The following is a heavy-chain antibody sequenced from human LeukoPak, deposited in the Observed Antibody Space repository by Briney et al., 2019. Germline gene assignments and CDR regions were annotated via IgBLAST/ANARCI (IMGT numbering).Heavy chain of an antibody. Sequence: SVKVSCKASGGTFSSYTISWVRQAPGQGLEWMGRIIPILGIANYAQKFQGRVTITADKSTSTAYMELSSLRCEDTAVYYCARVCSGGSCYVDYWGQGTLVTVSS. V-gene: IGHV1-69*02. D-gene: IGHD2-15*01. CDR2: IIPILGIA. CDR1: GGTFSSYT. J-gene: IGHJ4*02. CDR3: ARVCSGGSCYVDY.